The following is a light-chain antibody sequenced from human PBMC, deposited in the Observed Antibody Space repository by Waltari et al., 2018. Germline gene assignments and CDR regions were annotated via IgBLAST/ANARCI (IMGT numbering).Light chain of an antibody. CDR2: GNP. CDR1: SSNIGAGYD. CDR3: QSYDSSLSGVV. V-gene: IGLV1-40*01. J-gene: IGLJ2*01. Sequence: QSVLTQPPSVSGAPGQRVTISCTGSSSNIGAGYDVHWYQQVPGTAPKVLIFGNPNRPSRVPARFSGSKSGTSASLAITGLQAEDEADYYCQSYDSSLSGVVFGGGTKLTVL.